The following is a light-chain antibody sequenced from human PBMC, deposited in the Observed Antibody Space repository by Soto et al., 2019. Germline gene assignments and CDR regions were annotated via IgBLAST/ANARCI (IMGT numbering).Light chain of an antibody. CDR3: SSYAGSTNFYV. CDR2: EVS. V-gene: IGLV2-8*01. CDR1: SSDVGSYNF. J-gene: IGLJ1*01. Sequence: QSVLTQPPSASGSPGQSVTISCTGTSSDVGSYNFVSWYQKHPGKAPKLMIYEVSKRPSGVPDRFSGSKSGNTASLTVSGLQAEDEADYYCSSYAGSTNFYVFGTGTKVTVL.